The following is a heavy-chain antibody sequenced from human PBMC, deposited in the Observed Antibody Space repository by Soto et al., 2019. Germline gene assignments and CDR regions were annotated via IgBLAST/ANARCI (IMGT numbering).Heavy chain of an antibody. J-gene: IGHJ3*02. CDR3: ARELSYYDSSGYQAHAFDI. D-gene: IGHD3-22*01. CDR2: IYSGGST. Sequence: EVQLVESGGGLVQPGGSLRLSCAASGFTVSSNYMSWVRQAPGKGLEWVSVIYSGGSTYYADSVKGRFTISRDNSKNTLYLQMNSLRAEDTAVYYCARELSYYDSSGYQAHAFDIWGQGTMVTVSS. V-gene: IGHV3-66*01. CDR1: GFTVSSNY.